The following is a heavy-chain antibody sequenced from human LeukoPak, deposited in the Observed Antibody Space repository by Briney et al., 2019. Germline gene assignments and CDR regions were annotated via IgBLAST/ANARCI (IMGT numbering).Heavy chain of an antibody. CDR2: IYYSGST. V-gene: IGHV4-59*01. Sequence: SETLSLTCTVSGGSISSYYWSWIRQPPGKGLEWIGYIYYSGSTNYNPSLKSRVTISVDTSKNQFSLKLSSVTAADTAVYYCARGGGNPYFDYWGQGTLATVSS. CDR3: ARGGGNPYFDY. D-gene: IGHD4-23*01. J-gene: IGHJ4*02. CDR1: GGSISSYY.